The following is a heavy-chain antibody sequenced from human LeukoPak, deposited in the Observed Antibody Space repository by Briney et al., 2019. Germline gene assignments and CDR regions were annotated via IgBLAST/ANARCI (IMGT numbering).Heavy chain of an antibody. D-gene: IGHD5-18*01. J-gene: IGHJ3*02. CDR3: AGGYNDAFDI. V-gene: IGHV4-59*01. Sequence: PSETLSLTCTVSGGSLSSYFWSWIRRPPGMGLEWIGYVHYSGSTNCNPSLKSRVTISLDTSKNQFSLKLSSVTAADTAVYYCAGGYNDAFDIWGQGTMVTVSS. CDR1: GGSLSSYF. CDR2: VHYSGST.